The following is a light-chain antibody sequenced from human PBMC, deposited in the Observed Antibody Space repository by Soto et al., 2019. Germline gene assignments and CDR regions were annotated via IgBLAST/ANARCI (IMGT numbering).Light chain of an antibody. CDR1: QSISIY. V-gene: IGKV1-39*01. J-gene: IGKJ2*01. Sequence: DIQMTQSPSSLSASIGDRVNITCRTSQSISIYLNWYQQKPGKAPNLLIYAASTLQTGVPSRFSGSGSGTDFTLSINSLQPEDFATYYCQQSFIAPPYTFGQGTKLDIK. CDR3: QQSFIAPPYT. CDR2: AAS.